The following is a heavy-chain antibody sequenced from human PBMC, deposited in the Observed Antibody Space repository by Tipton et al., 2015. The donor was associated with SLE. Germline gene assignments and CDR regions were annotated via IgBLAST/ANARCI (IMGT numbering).Heavy chain of an antibody. CDR2: IYYSGST. J-gene: IGHJ3*02. D-gene: IGHD3-10*01. CDR1: GGSISSSSYY. V-gene: IGHV4-39*07. CDR3: ARERFFARRGFDI. Sequence: TLSLTCTVPGGSISSSSYYWGWIRQPPGKGLEWIGSIYYSGSTYYNPSLKSRVTISVDTSKNQFSLKLSSVTAADTAVYYCARERFFARRGFDIWGQGTMVTVSS.